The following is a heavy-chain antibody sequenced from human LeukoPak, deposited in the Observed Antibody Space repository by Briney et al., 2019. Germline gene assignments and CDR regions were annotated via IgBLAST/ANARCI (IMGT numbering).Heavy chain of an antibody. CDR3: AQSLGSGNWIGNWFDP. J-gene: IGHJ5*02. Sequence: SETLSLTCTVSGGSISSSSHSWGWIHQPPGKGLEWTGTIYYTGRTYYNPSLESRLTISVDTSKNQFSLKLTSVTAADTAIYYCAQSLGSGNWIGNWFDPWGQGTLVTVSS. CDR1: GGSISSSSHS. D-gene: IGHD1-1*01. V-gene: IGHV4-39*01. CDR2: IYYTGRT.